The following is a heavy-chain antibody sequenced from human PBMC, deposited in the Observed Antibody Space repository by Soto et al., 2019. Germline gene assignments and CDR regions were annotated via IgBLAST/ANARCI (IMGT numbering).Heavy chain of an antibody. Sequence: GGSLRLSCATSGFSFSSFVMSWVRQAPGKGLEWVSSLSGSDGKTYYADSVKGRFSMSTDTSKSTLYLEMNSLRAEDTAVYYCARWSFLDHWGQGTRVTVSS. J-gene: IGHJ4*02. V-gene: IGHV3-23*01. CDR3: ARWSFLDH. CDR2: LSGSDGKT. D-gene: IGHD1-26*01. CDR1: GFSFSSFV.